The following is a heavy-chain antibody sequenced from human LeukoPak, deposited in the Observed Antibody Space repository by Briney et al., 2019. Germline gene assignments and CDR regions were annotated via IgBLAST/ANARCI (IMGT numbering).Heavy chain of an antibody. D-gene: IGHD3-3*01. CDR1: GGTFSSYA. V-gene: IGHV1-69*13. CDR2: IIPIFGTA. J-gene: IGHJ5*02. CDR3: AREDTRITIFGVVIRWFDP. Sequence: EASVKVSCMAPGGTFSSYAISWVRQAPGQGLEWMGGIIPIFGTANYAQKFQGRVTITADESTSTAYMELSSLRSEDTAVYYCAREDTRITIFGVVIRWFDPWGQGTLVTVSS.